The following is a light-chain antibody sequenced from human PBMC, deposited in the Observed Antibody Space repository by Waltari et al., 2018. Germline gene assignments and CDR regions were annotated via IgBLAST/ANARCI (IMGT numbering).Light chain of an antibody. Sequence: DIQMTQSPSTLSASVGDRVPITCRASQSISDWLAWYQQKPGKAPKLLIYKASSLQSGVPSRFSGSGSGTEFTLTIDSLQPEDFATYFCLQDYSYPRTFGQGTKVEIK. J-gene: IGKJ1*01. V-gene: IGKV1-5*03. CDR2: KAS. CDR3: LQDYSYPRT. CDR1: QSISDW.